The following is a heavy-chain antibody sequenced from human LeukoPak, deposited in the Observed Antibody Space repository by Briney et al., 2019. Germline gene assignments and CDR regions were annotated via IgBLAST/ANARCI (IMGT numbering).Heavy chain of an antibody. CDR1: GYSFINYD. CDR3: ARAHSRENMPTANTGCWFDP. Sequence: ASVKVSCKASGYSFINYDIHWVRQAAGQGLEWMGWMNPNSGNTGYTQKFQGRVTTTRDTSVSTAYMELSSLRYEDTAIYYCARAHSRENMPTANTGCWFDPWGQGTLVTVSS. V-gene: IGHV1-8*01. J-gene: IGHJ5*02. D-gene: IGHD5-18*01. CDR2: MNPNSGNT.